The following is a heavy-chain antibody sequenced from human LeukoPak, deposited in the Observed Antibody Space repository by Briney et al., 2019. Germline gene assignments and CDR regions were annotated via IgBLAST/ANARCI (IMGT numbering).Heavy chain of an antibody. Sequence: GGSLRLSCAASGFTFSSYAMSWVRQAPGKGLERVSAISGSGGSTYYADSVKGRFTISRDNSKNALYLQMNSLRAEDTAVYYCAKDQRAATDCWGQGTLVTVSS. CDR1: GFTFSSYA. CDR2: ISGSGGST. J-gene: IGHJ4*02. V-gene: IGHV3-23*01. CDR3: AKDQRAATDC. D-gene: IGHD6-13*01.